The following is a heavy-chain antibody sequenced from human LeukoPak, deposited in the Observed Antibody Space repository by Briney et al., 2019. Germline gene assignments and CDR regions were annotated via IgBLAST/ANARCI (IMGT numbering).Heavy chain of an antibody. CDR3: ATVSYYRFDS. CDR2: ISTSSSDT. J-gene: IGHJ5*01. D-gene: IGHD3-10*01. CDR1: GFTFSDYY. Sequence: GGSLRLSCAASGFTFSDYYMSWIRQAPGKGLEWLSHISTSSSDTKYADSVKGRFTISRDNAKNSLYLQMNSLRADDTALCFCATVSYYRFDSWGQGTLVTVSS. V-gene: IGHV3-11*06.